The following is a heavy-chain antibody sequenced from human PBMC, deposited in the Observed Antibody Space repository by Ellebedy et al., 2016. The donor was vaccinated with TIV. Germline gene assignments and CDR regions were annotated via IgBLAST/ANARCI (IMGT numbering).Heavy chain of an antibody. CDR1: GFTFSSYV. D-gene: IGHD1-1*01. CDR2: ISYDGSNK. CDR3: AQDAQGYAFA. V-gene: IGHV3-30*04. Sequence: PGGSLRLSCAASGFTFSSYVMHWVRQAPGKGLEWVASISYDGSNKYYADAVKGRFTISTDDSRTTLFLQMNSLRADDTAVYYCAQDAQGYAFAWGQGTLVTVSS. J-gene: IGHJ4*02.